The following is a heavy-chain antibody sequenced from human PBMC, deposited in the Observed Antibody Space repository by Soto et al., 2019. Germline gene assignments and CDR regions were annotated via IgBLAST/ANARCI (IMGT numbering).Heavy chain of an antibody. D-gene: IGHD3-10*01. V-gene: IGHV4-59*08. J-gene: IGHJ4*02. CDR1: GGSINDYF. CDR3: ARARIWFGAYYFDY. CDR2: IYYSGST. Sequence: SETLSLTCTVSGGSINDYFWSWVRQPPGKGLEWIGYIYYSGSTNYNASLKSRVTISVDTSKNQLSLRLSSVTAADTAVYYCARARIWFGAYYFDYWGQGTLVTVS.